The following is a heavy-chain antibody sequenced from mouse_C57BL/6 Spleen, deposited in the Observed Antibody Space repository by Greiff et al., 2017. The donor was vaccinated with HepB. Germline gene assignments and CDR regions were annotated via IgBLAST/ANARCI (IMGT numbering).Heavy chain of an antibody. D-gene: IGHD1-1*01. J-gene: IGHJ2*01. CDR2: IDPSDSYT. CDR3: AIITYYFDY. V-gene: IGHV1-50*01. Sequence: QVQLQQPGAELVKPGASVKLSCKASGYTFTSYWMQWVKQRPGQGLEWIGEIDPSDSYTNYNQKFKGKATLTVDTSSSTAYMQLSSLTSEDSAVYYCAIITYYFDYWGQGTTLTVSS. CDR1: GYTFTSYW.